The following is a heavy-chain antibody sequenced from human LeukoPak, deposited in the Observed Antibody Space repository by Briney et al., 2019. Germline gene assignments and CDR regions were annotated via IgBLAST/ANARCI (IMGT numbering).Heavy chain of an antibody. Sequence: GGSLRLSCAASGFTFSSYSMNWVRQAPGKGLEWVSSISSSSSYIYYADSVKGRFTISRVNAKNSLSLQMNSLRAEDTALYYCALMGYGATGYFQHWGQGTLVTVSS. D-gene: IGHD4-17*01. CDR3: ALMGYGATGYFQH. J-gene: IGHJ1*01. CDR1: GFTFSSYS. CDR2: ISSSSSYI. V-gene: IGHV3-21*01.